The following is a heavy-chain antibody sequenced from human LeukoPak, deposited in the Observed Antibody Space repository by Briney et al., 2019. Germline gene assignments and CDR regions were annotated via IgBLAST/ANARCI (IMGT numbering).Heavy chain of an antibody. CDR3: TIWFGEPLRDY. D-gene: IGHD3-10*01. V-gene: IGHV3-73*01. Sequence: GGSLRLSCAASGFTFSGSAMHWVRQAPGKGLEWVGRIRSKANNYATTYAASVKGRFTISRDDSKNTAFLQMNSLKTEDTAVYYCTIWFGEPLRDYWGQGTLVTVSS. J-gene: IGHJ4*02. CDR1: GFTFSGSA. CDR2: IRSKANNYAT.